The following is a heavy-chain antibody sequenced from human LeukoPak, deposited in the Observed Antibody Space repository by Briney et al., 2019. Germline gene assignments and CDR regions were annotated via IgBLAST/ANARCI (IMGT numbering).Heavy chain of an antibody. CDR3: AREFWGTIAGAGSRSAFDI. J-gene: IGHJ3*02. CDR1: GFTFSSYS. Sequence: GGSLRLSCAASGFTFSSYSMNWVRQAPGKGLEWVSSISSSSSYIYYADSVKGRFTISRDNAKNSLYLQMNSLRAEDTAVYYCAREFWGTIAGAGSRSAFDIWGQGTMVTVSS. D-gene: IGHD6-19*01. CDR2: ISSSSSYI. V-gene: IGHV3-21*01.